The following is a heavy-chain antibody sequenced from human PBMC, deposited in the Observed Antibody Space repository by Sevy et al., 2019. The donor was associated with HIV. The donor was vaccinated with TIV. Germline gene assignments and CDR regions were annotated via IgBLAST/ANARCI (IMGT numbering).Heavy chain of an antibody. V-gene: IGHV3-9*01. CDR1: NLTFEDYA. J-gene: IGHJ6*02. D-gene: IGHD6-13*01. Sequence: GGCLRLSCAASNLTFEDYAMHWVRRAPGKGLEWVSGISWNGADIGFAASVKGRFTISRDNAKSSVYLQINSLTPEATGVYYCAKGQQLITQSGSYFYYGMNVWGQGTTVTVSS. CDR3: AKGQQLITQSGSYFYYGMNV. CDR2: ISWNGADI.